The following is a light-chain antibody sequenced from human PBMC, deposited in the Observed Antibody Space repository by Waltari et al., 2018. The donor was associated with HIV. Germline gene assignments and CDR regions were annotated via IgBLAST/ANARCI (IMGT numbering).Light chain of an antibody. CDR1: QSISNW. CDR3: QQYNSYPGT. V-gene: IGKV1-5*03. Sequence: DIQMTQSPSTLSASVGDRVTITCRASQSISNWLAWYQQKPGKAPKFLIYQASSLETGVPSRFSGSGAGTEFTLTISSLQPDDFATYYCQQYNSYPGTFGQGTKVEVK. CDR2: QAS. J-gene: IGKJ1*01.